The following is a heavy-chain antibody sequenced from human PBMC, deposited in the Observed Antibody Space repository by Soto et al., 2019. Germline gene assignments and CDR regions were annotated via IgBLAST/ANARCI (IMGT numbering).Heavy chain of an antibody. Sequence: GGSLRLSCAASGFTFSDYYMSWIRQAPGKGLEWVSYISSSGSTIYYADSVKGRFTISRDDAKNSLYLQMNSLRAEDTAVYYCARDSDFVEVSDLIDYWGPGTLVTVSS. D-gene: IGHD3-3*01. CDR2: ISSSGSTI. CDR3: ARDSDFVEVSDLIDY. V-gene: IGHV3-11*01. J-gene: IGHJ4*02. CDR1: GFTFSDYY.